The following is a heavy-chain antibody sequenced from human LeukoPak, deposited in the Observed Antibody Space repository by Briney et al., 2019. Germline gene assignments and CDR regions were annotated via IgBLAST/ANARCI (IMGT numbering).Heavy chain of an antibody. J-gene: IGHJ6*03. V-gene: IGHV4-61*02. D-gene: IGHD2-15*01. CDR2: IYTSGST. CDR3: ARDQSGGNCYSQCYYYYYMDV. CDR1: GGSISSGNYY. Sequence: PSETLSLTCTVSGGSISSGNYYWSWIRQPAGKGLEWIGRIYTSGSTDYNPSLKSRVTISVDTSKNQFSLKLSSVTAADTAVYYCARDQSGGNCYSQCYYYYYMDVWGKGTTVTVSS.